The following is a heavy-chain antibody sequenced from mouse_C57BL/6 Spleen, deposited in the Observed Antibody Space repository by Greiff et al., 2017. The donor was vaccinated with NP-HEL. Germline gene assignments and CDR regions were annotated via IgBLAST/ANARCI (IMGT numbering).Heavy chain of an antibody. V-gene: IGHV1-69*01. J-gene: IGHJ2*01. CDR1: GYTFTSYW. CDR2: IDPSDSYT. Sequence: QVQLQQPGAELVMPGASVKLSCKASGYTFTSYWMHWVKQRPGQGLEWIGEIDPSDSYTNYNQKFKGKSTLTVDKSSSTAYMQLRSLTSEDSAVYYCARNYDSSCVGYFDFWGTGTTLTVSS. CDR3: ARNYDSSCVGYFDF. D-gene: IGHD1-1*01.